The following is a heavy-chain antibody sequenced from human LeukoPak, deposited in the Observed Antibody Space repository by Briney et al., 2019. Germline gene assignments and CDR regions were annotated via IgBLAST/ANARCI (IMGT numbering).Heavy chain of an antibody. V-gene: IGHV1-18*01. J-gene: IGHJ4*02. CDR2: ISANSGKT. Sequence: GASVKVSCKASGYTFTDNGISWVRQAPGEGLEWMGSISANSGKTNYAQRFQGRVTVTRETSSSTVYMELRSLRSDDTAVYFCARDKNYRFDYWGQGTLVSVTS. CDR1: GYTFTDNG. D-gene: IGHD3-16*02. CDR3: ARDKNYRFDY.